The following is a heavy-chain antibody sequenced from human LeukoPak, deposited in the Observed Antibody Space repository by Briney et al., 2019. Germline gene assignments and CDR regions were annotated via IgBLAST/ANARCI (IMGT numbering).Heavy chain of an antibody. D-gene: IGHD3-3*01. CDR2: ISGSGGST. CDR3: AKGSTIFGVVTTHDY. J-gene: IGHJ4*02. V-gene: IGHV3-23*01. CDR1: GFTFSSYA. Sequence: PGGSLRLSCAASGFTFSSYAMSWVRQAPGKGLEWVSAISGSGGSTYYADSVKGRFTISRDNSKNTLCLQMNSLRAEDTAVYYCAKGSTIFGVVTTHDYWGQGTLVTVSS.